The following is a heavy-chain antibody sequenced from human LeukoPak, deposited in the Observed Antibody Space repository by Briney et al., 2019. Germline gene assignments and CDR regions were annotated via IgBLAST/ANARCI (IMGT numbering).Heavy chain of an antibody. V-gene: IGHV3-30*18. CDR2: ISYDGSNK. J-gene: IGHJ4*02. D-gene: IGHD4-17*01. Sequence: GGSLRLSCAASGFTFSSYGMHWVRQAPGKGLEWVAVISYDGSNKYYADSVKGRFTISRDNSKNTLYLQMNSLRAEDTAVYYCAKGLLDYGDPNVYWGQGTLVTVSS. CDR1: GFTFSSYG. CDR3: AKGLLDYGDPNVY.